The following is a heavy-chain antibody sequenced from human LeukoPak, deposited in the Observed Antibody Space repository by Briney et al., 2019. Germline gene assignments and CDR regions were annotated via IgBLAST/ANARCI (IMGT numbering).Heavy chain of an antibody. Sequence: HPGGSLRLSCAASGFTFSSYAMSWVRQAPGKGLEWVSMIRNSGGTTDYADSVKGRFTISRDNAKNTLYLQMNSLRAEDAAVYFCTRDSYTSNVYYGMDVWGQGATVTVSS. CDR1: GFTFSSYA. V-gene: IGHV3-23*01. J-gene: IGHJ6*02. CDR3: TRDSYTSNVYYGMDV. D-gene: IGHD1-26*01. CDR2: IRNSGGTT.